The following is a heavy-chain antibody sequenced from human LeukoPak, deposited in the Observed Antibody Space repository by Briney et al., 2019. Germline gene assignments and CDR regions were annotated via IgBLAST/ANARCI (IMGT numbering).Heavy chain of an antibody. D-gene: IGHD2-21*02. CDR1: GYTFASYA. J-gene: IGHJ4*02. CDR2: ISAYNGNT. V-gene: IGHV1-18*01. CDR3: ARVKIAYCGGDCYWVPDY. Sequence: ASVNVSCKASGYTFASYAMHWVRQAPGQRLEWMGWISAYNGNTNYAQKLQGRVTMTTDTSTSTAYMELRSLRSDDTAVYYCARVKIAYCGGDCYWVPDYWGQGTLVTVSS.